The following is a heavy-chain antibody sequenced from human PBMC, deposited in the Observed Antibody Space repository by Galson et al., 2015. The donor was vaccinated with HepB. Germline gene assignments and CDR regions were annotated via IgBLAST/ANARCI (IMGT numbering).Heavy chain of an antibody. CDR3: ARDQSILYYYGSGSYFGV. D-gene: IGHD3-10*01. CDR1: GYTFTSYD. CDR2: IIPIFGTA. Sequence: SVKVSCKASGYTFTSYDINWVRQAPGQGLEWMGGIIPIFGTANYAQKFQGRVTITADKSTSTAYMELSSLRSEDTAVYYCARDQSILYYYGSGSYFGVWGQGTLVTVSS. V-gene: IGHV1-69*06. J-gene: IGHJ4*02.